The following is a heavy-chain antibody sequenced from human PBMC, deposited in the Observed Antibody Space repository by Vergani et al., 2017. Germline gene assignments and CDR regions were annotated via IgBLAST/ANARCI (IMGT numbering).Heavy chain of an antibody. CDR3: ARDLRLLYNRFDP. CDR2: ISDSGGST. CDR1: GFTFSNYA. J-gene: IGHJ5*02. V-gene: IGHV3-23*01. Sequence: EVQLLESGGGLVQPGGSLRLSCAASGFTFSNYAMSWVRQAPGKGLEWVSSISDSGGSTYYADSVKGRFTISRDNSKNTLYLQMNILRDENTGVYYCARDLRLLYNRFDPWGQGTLVTVSS. D-gene: IGHD1-14*01.